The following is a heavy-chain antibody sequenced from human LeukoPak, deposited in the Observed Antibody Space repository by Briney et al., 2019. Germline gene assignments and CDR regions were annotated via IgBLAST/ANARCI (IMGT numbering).Heavy chain of an antibody. CDR3: AREDYDFWSEDY. Sequence: SETLSLTCTVSGGSISSYYWSSIRQPPGKGLEWIGYIYYSGSTYYNPSLKSRVTISVDTSKNQFSLKLSSVTAADTAVYYCAREDYDFWSEDYWGQGTLVTVSS. J-gene: IGHJ4*02. D-gene: IGHD3-3*01. V-gene: IGHV4-59*12. CDR1: GGSISSYY. CDR2: IYYSGST.